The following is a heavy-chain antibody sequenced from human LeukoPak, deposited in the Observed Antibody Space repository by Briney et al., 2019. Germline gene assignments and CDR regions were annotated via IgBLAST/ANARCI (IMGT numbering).Heavy chain of an antibody. D-gene: IGHD3-9*01. CDR2: ISSSSSTI. Sequence: GGSLRLTRAASGFTFSSYSMNWVRQAPGKGLEWVSYISSSSSTIYYADSVKGRFTISRDNAKNSLYLQMNSLKTEDTAVYYCTTVPRTYYDILTGYYSFDYWGQGTLVTVSS. CDR1: GFTFSSYS. J-gene: IGHJ4*02. CDR3: TTVPRTYYDILTGYYSFDY. V-gene: IGHV3-48*04.